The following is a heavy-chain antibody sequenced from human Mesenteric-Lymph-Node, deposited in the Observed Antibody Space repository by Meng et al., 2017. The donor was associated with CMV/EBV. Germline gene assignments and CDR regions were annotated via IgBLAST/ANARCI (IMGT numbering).Heavy chain of an antibody. D-gene: IGHD7-27*01. J-gene: IGHJ5*02. CDR1: GFTFSNYW. V-gene: IGHV3-74*01. CDR2: INSEGSRK. Sequence: RGSLRLSCAASGFTFSNYWMHWVRQVPGEGLVWVSRINSEGSRKDYADSVKGRFTISRDSAKNTLYLQMNRLRAEDTAVYYCARVSGASWFDPWGQGTLVTVSS. CDR3: ARVSGASWFDP.